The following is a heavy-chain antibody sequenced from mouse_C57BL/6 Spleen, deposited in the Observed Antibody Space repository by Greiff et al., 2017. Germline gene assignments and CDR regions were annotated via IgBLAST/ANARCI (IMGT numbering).Heavy chain of an antibody. J-gene: IGHJ4*01. Sequence: QVQLKQPGTELVKPGASVKLSCKASGYTFTSYWMHWVKQRPGQGLEWIGNINPSNGGTNYNEKFKSKATLTVDKSSNTAYMQLSSLTSENSAVYYCERLGSYYSNSYAMDYWGQGTSVTVSS. CDR1: GYTFTSYW. CDR3: ERLGSYYSNSYAMDY. V-gene: IGHV1-53*01. D-gene: IGHD2-5*01. CDR2: INPSNGGT.